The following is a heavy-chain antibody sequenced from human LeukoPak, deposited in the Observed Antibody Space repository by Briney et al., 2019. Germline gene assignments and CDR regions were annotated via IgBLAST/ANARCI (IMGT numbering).Heavy chain of an antibody. J-gene: IGHJ3*02. CDR1: GGSISSGGYS. D-gene: IGHD3-10*01. CDR2: IYHSGST. V-gene: IGHV4-30-2*01. Sequence: PSETLSLTSAVSGGSISSGGYSWSWIRQPPGKGLEWIGYIYHSGSTSYNPSLKSRVTISVDRSKNQFSLKLSSVTAADTAVYYCARGGDYYGSGSYSNYAFDIWGQGTMVTVSS. CDR3: ARGGDYYGSGSYSNYAFDI.